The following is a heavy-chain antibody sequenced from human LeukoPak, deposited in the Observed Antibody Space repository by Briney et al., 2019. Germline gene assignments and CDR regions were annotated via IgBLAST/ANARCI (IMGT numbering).Heavy chain of an antibody. D-gene: IGHD5-12*01. CDR3: AKEATSAFDI. V-gene: IGHV3-23*01. Sequence: GGSLRLSCAASGFSFSTYAMSWVRQAPGKGLEWVSAISDSGAGTNYADSVKGRFTISRDNSKNTLDLQMNGLRADDTAVYYCAKEATSAFDIWGQGTMVTVSS. J-gene: IGHJ3*02. CDR2: ISDSGAGT. CDR1: GFSFSTYA.